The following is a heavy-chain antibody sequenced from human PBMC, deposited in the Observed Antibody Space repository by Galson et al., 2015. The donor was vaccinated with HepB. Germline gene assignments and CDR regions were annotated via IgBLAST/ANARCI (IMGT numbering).Heavy chain of an antibody. V-gene: IGHV3-9*01. D-gene: IGHD3-10*01. CDR2: ISWNSGSI. J-gene: IGHJ4*02. CDR1: GFTLDDYA. Sequence: SLRLSCAASGFTLDDYAMHWVRQAPGKGLEWVSGISWNSGSIGYADSVKGRFTISRDNAKNSLYLQMNSLRAEDTALYYCAKDMRYYYGSVDYWGQGTLVTVSS. CDR3: AKDMRYYYGSVDY.